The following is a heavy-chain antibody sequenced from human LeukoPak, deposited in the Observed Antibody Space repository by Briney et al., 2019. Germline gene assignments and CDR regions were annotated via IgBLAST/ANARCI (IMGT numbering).Heavy chain of an antibody. CDR1: GYSFSSYW. V-gene: IGHV5-51*01. Sequence: GESLKISCQASGYSFSSYWIGWVRQMPGKGLEWMGIIYPGDSDTRYSPSFQGQVTISADKSISTAYLQWSSLKASDTAMYYCARAAYDLIYGMDVWGQGTTVTVSS. CDR3: ARAAYDLIYGMDV. D-gene: IGHD3-3*01. CDR2: IYPGDSDT. J-gene: IGHJ6*02.